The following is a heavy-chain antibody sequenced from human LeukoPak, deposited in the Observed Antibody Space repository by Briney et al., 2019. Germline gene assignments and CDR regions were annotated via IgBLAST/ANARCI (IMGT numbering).Heavy chain of an antibody. CDR1: GFTFSSYA. CDR2: ISGSGDNT. J-gene: IGHJ4*02. V-gene: IGHV3-23*01. D-gene: IGHD3-22*01. Sequence: GGSLRLSCAASGFTFSSYAMSWVRQVPGKGLEWVSVISGSGDNTYYADSVKGRFTISRDNAKNSLYLQMNSLRAEDTALYYCAKDYDSSGYTSFDYWGQGTLVTVSS. CDR3: AKDYDSSGYTSFDY.